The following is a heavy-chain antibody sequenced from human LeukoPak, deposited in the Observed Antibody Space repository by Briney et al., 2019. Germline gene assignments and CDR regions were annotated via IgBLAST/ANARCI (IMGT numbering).Heavy chain of an antibody. CDR3: AKGTSSGWYLIAFDI. CDR1: GFTFDDYA. Sequence: GGSLRLSCAASGFTFDDYAMHWVRQAPGKGLEWVSGISWNSGSIGYADSVKGRFTISRDNAKNSLYLQMNSLRAEDTALYYCAKGTSSGWYLIAFDIWGQGTVVTVSS. J-gene: IGHJ3*02. D-gene: IGHD6-19*01. V-gene: IGHV3-9*01. CDR2: ISWNSGSI.